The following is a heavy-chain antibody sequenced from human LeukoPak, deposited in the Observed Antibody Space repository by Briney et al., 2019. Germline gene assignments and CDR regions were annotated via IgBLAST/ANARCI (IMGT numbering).Heavy chain of an antibody. D-gene: IGHD3-10*01. CDR3: ARHSVRGVFGWLSPSPFDY. CDR2: INHSGST. J-gene: IGHJ4*02. Sequence: PSETLSLTCAVYGGSFSGYYWSWIRQPPGKGLEWIGEINHSGSTNYNPSLKSRVTISVDTSKNQFSLKLSSVTAADTAVYYCARHSVRGVFGWLSPSPFDYWGQGTLVTVSS. CDR1: GGSFSGYY. V-gene: IGHV4-34*01.